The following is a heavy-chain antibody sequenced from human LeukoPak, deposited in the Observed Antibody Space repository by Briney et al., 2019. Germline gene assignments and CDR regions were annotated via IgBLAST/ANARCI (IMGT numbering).Heavy chain of an antibody. CDR2: ISGSGGST. D-gene: IGHD5-18*01. CDR1: GFTFSSYA. J-gene: IGHJ2*01. CDR3: AKAGSYGHYWYFDL. Sequence: GGSLRLSFAASGFTFSSYAMSWVRQAPGKGLEWVSAISGSGGSTYYADSVKGRFTISRDNSKNTLYLQMNSLRAEDTAVYYCAKAGSYGHYWYFDLWGRGTLVTVSS. V-gene: IGHV3-23*01.